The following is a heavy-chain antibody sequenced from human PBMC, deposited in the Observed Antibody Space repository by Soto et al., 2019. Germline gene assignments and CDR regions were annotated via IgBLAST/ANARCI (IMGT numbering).Heavy chain of an antibody. J-gene: IGHJ4*02. CDR2: IVVGSGNT. D-gene: IGHD6-13*01. CDR1: GFTFTSSA. V-gene: IGHV1-58*01. Sequence: GASVKVSCKASGFTFTSSAVQWVRQARGQRLEWIGWIVVGSGNTNYAQKFQERVTITRDMSTSTAYMELSSLRSEDTAVYYCAAAAGSRSVLEDYFDYCGPGTLLTVFS. CDR3: AAAAGSRSVLEDYFDY.